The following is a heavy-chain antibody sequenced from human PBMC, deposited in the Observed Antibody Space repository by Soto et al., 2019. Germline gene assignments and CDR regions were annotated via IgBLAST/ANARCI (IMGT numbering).Heavy chain of an antibody. CDR1: GGSISNYY. CDR3: ARQVWTPYYFDS. J-gene: IGHJ4*02. D-gene: IGHD2-15*01. Sequence: SETLSLTCTVSGGSISNYYGSWIRQPPGKAPEWIGYIYYSGSSNYNPSLKGRVTISLDTSKDQFSLKVTSVTAADTAVYYCARQVWTPYYFDSWGQGTLVTVSS. CDR2: IYYSGSS. V-gene: IGHV4-59*08.